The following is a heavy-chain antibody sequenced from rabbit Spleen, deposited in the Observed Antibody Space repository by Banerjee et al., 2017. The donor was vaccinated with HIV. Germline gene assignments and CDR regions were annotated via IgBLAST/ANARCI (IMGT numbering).Heavy chain of an antibody. CDR1: GFSFSSSYW. V-gene: IGHV1S40*01. J-gene: IGHJ4*01. Sequence: QSLEESGGDLVKPGTSLTLTCKASGFSFSSSYWMCWVRQAPGKGLEWIGCISTGDGSTYYASWVNGRFTISSHNAQNTLYLQLNSLTAADTATYFCARDPAYASSSGYNIPYLWGPGTLVTVS. D-gene: IGHD1-1*01. CDR3: ARDPAYASSSGYNIPYL. CDR2: ISTGDGST.